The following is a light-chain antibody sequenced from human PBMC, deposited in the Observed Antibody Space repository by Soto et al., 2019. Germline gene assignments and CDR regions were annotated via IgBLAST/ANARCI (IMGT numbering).Light chain of an antibody. Sequence: SYELTQPPSVSVAPGKTARITCGGDNIESKSVQWYQQKPGQAPVMVIYYDRDRPSGIPERFSGSNSGNTATLTISRVEAGDEADYYCQVWDSDSDHPVFGGGTKLTVL. J-gene: IGLJ2*01. CDR3: QVWDSDSDHPV. V-gene: IGLV3-21*04. CDR1: NIESKS. CDR2: YDR.